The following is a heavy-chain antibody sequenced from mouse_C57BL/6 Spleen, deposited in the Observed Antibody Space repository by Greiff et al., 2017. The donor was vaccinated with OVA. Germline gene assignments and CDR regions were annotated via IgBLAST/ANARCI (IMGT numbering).Heavy chain of an antibody. CDR2: IDPENGDT. CDR1: GFNIKDDY. J-gene: IGHJ3*01. V-gene: IGHV14-4*01. D-gene: IGHD2-4*01. CDR3: TTGGILRRFAY. Sequence: VQLKQSGAELVRPGASVKLSCTASGFNIKDDYMHWVKQRPEQGLEWIGWIDPENGDTEYASKLQGKATITADTSSNTAYLQLSSLTSEDTAVYYCTTGGILRRFAYWGQGTLVTVSA.